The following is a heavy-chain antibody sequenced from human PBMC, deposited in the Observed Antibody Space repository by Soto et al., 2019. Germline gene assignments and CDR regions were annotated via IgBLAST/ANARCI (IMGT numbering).Heavy chain of an antibody. D-gene: IGHD3-10*01. Sequence: GSVRLSCAASGFTFSSHAMNWVRQAPGKGLEWVSFISSTSSTKNYADSVKGRFTISRDNAKNSLYLQMSSLRDEDTAVYYCARRITMVRGPYYYYGLDVWGQGTTVTVSS. V-gene: IGHV3-48*02. CDR3: ARRITMVRGPYYYYGLDV. CDR2: ISSTSSTK. CDR1: GFTFSSHA. J-gene: IGHJ6*02.